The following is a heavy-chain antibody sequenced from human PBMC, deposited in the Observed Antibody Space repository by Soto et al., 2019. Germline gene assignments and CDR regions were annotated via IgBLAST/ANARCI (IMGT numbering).Heavy chain of an antibody. V-gene: IGHV4-34*01. CDR2: MSHSGGT. CDR3: VRVERGTAKTVADAFDI. J-gene: IGHJ3*02. Sequence: QVQLQQWGAGLLKPSETLSLTCAVYGGSISSSTNYYWSWIRQPPGKGLEWIGEMSHSGGTHFNPSLRRRVTISVETSKSQFSLEMTTVTAADTALYNCVRVERGTAKTVADAFDIRGPGTMVTVSS. D-gene: IGHD2-21*02. CDR1: GGSISSSTNYY.